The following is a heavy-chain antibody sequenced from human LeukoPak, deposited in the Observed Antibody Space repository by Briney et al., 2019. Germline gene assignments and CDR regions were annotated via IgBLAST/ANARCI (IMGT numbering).Heavy chain of an antibody. D-gene: IGHD2/OR15-2a*01. Sequence: GGSLRLSCAASGFTFSGTAMHWVRQASGKGLEWVGRIRSKANSYATAYAASVKGRFTITRDDSKNTAYLQMNSLKTEDTAVYYCTREAIGDYWGQGTLVTVSS. V-gene: IGHV3-73*01. CDR1: GFTFSGTA. J-gene: IGHJ4*02. CDR2: IRSKANSYAT. CDR3: TREAIGDY.